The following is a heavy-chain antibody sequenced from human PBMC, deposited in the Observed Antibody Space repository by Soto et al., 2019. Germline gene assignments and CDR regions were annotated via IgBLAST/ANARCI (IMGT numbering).Heavy chain of an antibody. J-gene: IGHJ4*02. D-gene: IGHD3-9*01. CDR2: ISGSGGSI. CDR3: AKDMAPVLRYFDTDY. V-gene: IGHV3-23*01. CDR1: GFTFSSYS. Sequence: GGSLRLSCAASGFTFSSYSMSWVRQAPGKGLEWVSGISGSGGSIDYADSVKGRFTISRDNAKNSLYLQMNSLRAEDTALYYCAKDMAPVLRYFDTDYWGQGTLVTVSS.